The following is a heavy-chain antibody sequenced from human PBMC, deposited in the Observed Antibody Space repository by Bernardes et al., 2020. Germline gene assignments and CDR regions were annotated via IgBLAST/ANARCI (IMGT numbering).Heavy chain of an antibody. CDR1: GGTFSSYA. CDR2: IIPIFGTA. J-gene: IGHJ5*02. V-gene: IGHV1-69*13. D-gene: IGHD3-3*01. Sequence: SVKVSCKASGGTFSSYAISWVRQAPGQGLEWIGGIIPIFGTANYAQKFQGRVTITADESTSTAYMELSSLRSEDTAVYYCARTQIFGVVSHRGNWFDPWGQGTLVTVSS. CDR3: ARTQIFGVVSHRGNWFDP.